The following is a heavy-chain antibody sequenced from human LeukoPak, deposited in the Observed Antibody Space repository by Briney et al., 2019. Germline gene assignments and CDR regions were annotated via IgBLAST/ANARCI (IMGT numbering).Heavy chain of an antibody. CDR3: ARDMYYGSGRFDY. V-gene: IGHV3-48*03. CDR2: ISSSGSTI. J-gene: IGHJ4*02. D-gene: IGHD3-10*01. Sequence: GGSLRLSCAASGFTFSTYEMHWVRQAPGKGLEWVSYISSSGSTIYYADSVKGRFTISRDNAKNSLYLQMNSLRAEDTAIYYCARDMYYGSGRFDYWGQGTLVTVSS. CDR1: GFTFSTYE.